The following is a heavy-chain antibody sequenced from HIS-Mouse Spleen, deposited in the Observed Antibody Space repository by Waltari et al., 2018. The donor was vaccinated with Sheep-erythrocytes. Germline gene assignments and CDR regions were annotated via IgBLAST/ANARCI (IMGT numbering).Heavy chain of an antibody. CDR2: VIPRLGIA. CDR1: GGTFSSYA. CDR3: AQTGATTPHFDY. D-gene: IGHD1-26*01. Sequence: QVQLVQSGAEVKKPGSSVKVSCKASGGTFSSYAISWVRPAPGQGLEWMGRVIPRLGIANDAQKFQGRGTSTADKSASTAYMELGSRRAEDTAVYYCAQTGATTPHFDYWGQGTLVTVSS. V-gene: IGHV1-69*04. J-gene: IGHJ4*02.